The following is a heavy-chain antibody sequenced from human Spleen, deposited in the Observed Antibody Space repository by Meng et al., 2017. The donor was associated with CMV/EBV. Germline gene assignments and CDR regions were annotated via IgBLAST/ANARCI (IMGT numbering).Heavy chain of an antibody. CDR3: ARGRDIAARPTWDWFDP. J-gene: IGHJ5*02. CDR2: MNPNSGNT. Sequence: ASVKVSCKASGYTFTSYDINWVRQATGQGLEWMGWMNPNSGNTGYAQKFQGRVTITRNTSISTAYMELSSLRPEDTAVYYCARGRDIAARPTWDWFDPWGQGTLVTVSS. CDR1: GYTFTSYD. D-gene: IGHD6-6*01. V-gene: IGHV1-8*03.